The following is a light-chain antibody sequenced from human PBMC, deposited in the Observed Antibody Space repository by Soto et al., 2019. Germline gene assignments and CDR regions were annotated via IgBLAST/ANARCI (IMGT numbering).Light chain of an antibody. CDR2: DAY. J-gene: IGKJ5*01. Sequence: EIVLTQSPATLSLSPGERATVSCRASQSVSNNLCWYQQKAGQAPRLLIYDAYNTATGIPARFSGSGSGTDFTHTISSLEPEEFAVYYCQHGGTFGQGTRLEIK. V-gene: IGKV3-11*01. CDR1: QSVSNN. CDR3: QHGGT.